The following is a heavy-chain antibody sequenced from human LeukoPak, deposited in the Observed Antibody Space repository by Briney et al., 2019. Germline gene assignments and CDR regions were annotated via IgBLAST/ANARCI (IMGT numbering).Heavy chain of an antibody. D-gene: IGHD1-26*01. V-gene: IGHV4-39*07. CDR3: ARGYSGSYWVIDY. Sequence: PSETLSLTCTVSGDSISSESYYWGWIRQPPGKGLEWIGNIYYSGSTYYNPSLKSRVTISIDTSKNQFSLKLSSVTAADTAVYYCARGYSGSYWVIDYWGQGTLVTVSS. J-gene: IGHJ4*02. CDR1: GDSISSESYY. CDR2: IYYSGST.